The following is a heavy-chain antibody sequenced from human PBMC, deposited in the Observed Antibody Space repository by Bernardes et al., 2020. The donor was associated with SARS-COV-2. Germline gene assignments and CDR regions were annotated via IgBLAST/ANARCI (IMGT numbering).Heavy chain of an antibody. CDR2: IYYSGRT. D-gene: IGHD6-19*01. J-gene: IGHJ5*02. V-gene: IGHV4-31*03. Sequence: SETLSLTCTVSGGSIRSGCYYWSLIRQHPGKGLESIGYIYYSGRTYYNPSLKSRVTISVDTSKNQFSLKLSSVTAADTAVYYCARDGKRDSSGWYARGWFDPWGQGTLVTVSS. CDR3: ARDGKRDSSGWYARGWFDP. CDR1: GGSIRSGCYY.